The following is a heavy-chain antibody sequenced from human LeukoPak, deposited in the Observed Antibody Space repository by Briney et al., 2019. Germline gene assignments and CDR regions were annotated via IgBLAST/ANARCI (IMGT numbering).Heavy chain of an antibody. D-gene: IGHD3-16*02. CDR3: ARGSPYDYVWGSYRYFDY. J-gene: IGHJ4*02. CDR1: GGSISSGGYY. V-gene: IGHV4-31*03. Sequence: SETLSLTCTVPGGSISSGGYYWSWIRQHPGKGLEWIGYIYYSGSTYYNPSLKSRVTISVDTSKNQFSLKLSSVTAADTAVYYCARGSPYDYVWGSYRYFDYWGQGTLVTVSS. CDR2: IYYSGST.